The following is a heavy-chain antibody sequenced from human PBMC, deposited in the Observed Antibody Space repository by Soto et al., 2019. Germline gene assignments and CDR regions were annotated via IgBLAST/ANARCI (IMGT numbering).Heavy chain of an antibody. CDR1: GFTFTRYS. V-gene: IGHV3-21*06. CDR3: ARESEDLTSNFDY. CDR2: ISSTTNYI. Sequence: GGTLILFCAASGFTFTRYSMNWVRQAPGKGLEWVSSISSTTNYIYYGDSMKGRFTISRDNAKNSLYLEMNSLRAEDTAVYYCARESEDLTSNFDYWGQGTLVTVSS. J-gene: IGHJ4*02.